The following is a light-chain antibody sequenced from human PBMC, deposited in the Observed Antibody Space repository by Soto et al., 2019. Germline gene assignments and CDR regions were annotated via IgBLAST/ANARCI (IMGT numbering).Light chain of an antibody. CDR1: QSISSTS. CDR3: QHYSNSLWT. V-gene: IGKV3-20*01. J-gene: IGKJ1*01. Sequence: EIVLTQSPGTLSLSPGERATLSCRASQSISSTSLAWYQQKPGQAPRLLIYGISSRATGIPDRFSGSGSGTDFTLTINRLEPEDFAIYFCQHYSNSLWTFGEGTQVEIK. CDR2: GIS.